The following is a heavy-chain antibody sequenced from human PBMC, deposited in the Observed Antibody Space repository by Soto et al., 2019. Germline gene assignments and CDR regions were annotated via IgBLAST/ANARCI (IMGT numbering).Heavy chain of an antibody. J-gene: IGHJ3*02. D-gene: IGHD1-26*01. V-gene: IGHV4-59*01. Sequence: EKLSLPYSGSGGIISTCHWVWCRQPPGQGLEWIGYIYYSGSTNYSPSLKSRVSISVDTSKNQFSLKLRSLTAADTAVYYCAIVSHPATFVWAFDIWCQGTMVT. CDR2: IYYSGST. CDR1: GGIISTCH. CDR3: AIVSHPATFVWAFDI.